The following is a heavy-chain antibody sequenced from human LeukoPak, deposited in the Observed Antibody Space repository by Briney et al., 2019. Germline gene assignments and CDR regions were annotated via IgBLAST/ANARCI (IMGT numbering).Heavy chain of an antibody. CDR1: GYTFASYY. CDR2: INPSGGST. Sequence: ASVKVSCKASGYTFASYYMHWVRQAPGQGLEWMGIINPSGGSTSYAQKFQGRVTMTRDTSTSTVYMELSSLRSEDTAVYYCARDGDWAPYYYYYYYMDVWGKGTTVTVSS. CDR3: ARDGDWAPYYYYYYYMDV. D-gene: IGHD2-21*02. V-gene: IGHV1-46*01. J-gene: IGHJ6*03.